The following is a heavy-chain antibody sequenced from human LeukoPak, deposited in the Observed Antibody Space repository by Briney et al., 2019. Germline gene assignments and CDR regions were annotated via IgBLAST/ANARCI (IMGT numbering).Heavy chain of an antibody. V-gene: IGHV4-59*12. CDR3: ARDLLYSMADRGDFQH. Sequence: SETLSLTCTVSGGSISSYYWSWIRQPPGKGLEWIGYIYYSGSTNYNPSLKSRVTISVDTSKNQFSLKLSSVTAADTAVYYCARDLLYSMADRGDFQHWGQGTLVTVSS. J-gene: IGHJ1*01. D-gene: IGHD2-2*02. CDR1: GGSISSYY. CDR2: IYYSGST.